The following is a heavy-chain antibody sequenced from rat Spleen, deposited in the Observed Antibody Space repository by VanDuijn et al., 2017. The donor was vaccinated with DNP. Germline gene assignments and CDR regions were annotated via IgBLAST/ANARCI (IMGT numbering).Heavy chain of an antibody. D-gene: IGHD1-6*01. Sequence: EVQLQESGPGLVKPSQSLSLTCSVTGYSITSNYWAWIRKFPGSKLEWMGYINSAGSTNYNPSLKSRISITRDTSKNQFFLQVNSVTTEDTATYYCARSGYNTDYYHLGAYWGQGTLVTVSS. V-gene: IGHV3-3*01. J-gene: IGHJ3*01. CDR1: GYSITSNY. CDR3: ARSGYNTDYYHLGAY. CDR2: INSAGST.